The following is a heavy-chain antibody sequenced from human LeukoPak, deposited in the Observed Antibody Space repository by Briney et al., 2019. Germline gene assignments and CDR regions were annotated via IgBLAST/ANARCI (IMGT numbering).Heavy chain of an antibody. D-gene: IGHD1-26*01. CDR1: GFTFSSYW. CDR3: ARARGYSGSYFDY. Sequence: GGSLRLSCAASGFTFSSYWMSWVRQAPGKGLEWVANIKQDGSEKYYVDSVKGRFTIFRDNAKNSLYLQVNSLRAEDTAVYYCARARGYSGSYFDYWGQGTLVTVSS. V-gene: IGHV3-7*01. CDR2: IKQDGSEK. J-gene: IGHJ4*02.